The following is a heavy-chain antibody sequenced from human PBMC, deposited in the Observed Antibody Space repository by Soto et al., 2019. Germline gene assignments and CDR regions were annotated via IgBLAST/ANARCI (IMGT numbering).Heavy chain of an antibody. Sequence: PSETLSLTCAVSGGSISSGGYSWSWIRQPPGKGLEWIGYIYHSGSTYYNPSLKSRVTISVDRSKNQFSLKLSSVTAADTAVYYCARGHGYCSGGSCYQSPEAWFDPRGQGTLVTVSS. V-gene: IGHV4-30-2*01. CDR2: IYHSGST. CDR1: GGSISSGGYS. CDR3: ARGHGYCSGGSCYQSPEAWFDP. J-gene: IGHJ5*02. D-gene: IGHD2-15*01.